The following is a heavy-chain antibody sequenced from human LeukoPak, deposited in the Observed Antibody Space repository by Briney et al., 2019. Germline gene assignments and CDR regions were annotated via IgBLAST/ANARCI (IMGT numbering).Heavy chain of an antibody. V-gene: IGHV4-59*01. CDR3: ARGGTWFDP. J-gene: IGHJ5*02. CDR1: GGSISSYY. D-gene: IGHD2-15*01. CDR2: IYYSEGT. Sequence: PSETLSLTCTVSGGSISSYYWSWIRQPPGKGLEWIGYIYYSEGTNYNPSLKSRVTISVDTYKNQFSLKLSSVTAADTAVYYCARGGTWFDPWGQGTLVTVSS.